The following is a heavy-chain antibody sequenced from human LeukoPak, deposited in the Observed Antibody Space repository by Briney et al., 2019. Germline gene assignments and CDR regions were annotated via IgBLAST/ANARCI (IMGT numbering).Heavy chain of an antibody. CDR2: INHSGST. D-gene: IGHD1-26*01. J-gene: IGHJ4*02. V-gene: IGHV4-39*01. CDR3: ARKAGELLFTIDY. Sequence: SETLSLTCTVSGGSISISSYYWDWMRQPPGKGLEWIGEINHSGSTNYNPSLKSRVTISVDTSKNQFSLKLSSVTAADTAVYYCARKAGELLFTIDYWGQGTLVTVSS. CDR1: GGSISISSYY.